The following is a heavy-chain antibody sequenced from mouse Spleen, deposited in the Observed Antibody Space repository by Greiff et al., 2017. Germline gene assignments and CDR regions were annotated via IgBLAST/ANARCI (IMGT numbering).Heavy chain of an antibody. J-gene: IGHJ3*01. V-gene: IGHV1-19*01. CDR1: GYTFTDYY. CDR3: ARWGDSSGYGKFAY. CDR2: INPYNGGT. Sequence: EVQLQQSGPVLVKPGASVKMSCKASGYTFTDYYMNWVKQSHGKSLEWIGVINPYNGGTSYNQKFKGKATLTVDKSSSTAYMELNSLTSEDSAVYYCARWGDSSGYGKFAYWGQGTLVTVSA. D-gene: IGHD3-2*01.